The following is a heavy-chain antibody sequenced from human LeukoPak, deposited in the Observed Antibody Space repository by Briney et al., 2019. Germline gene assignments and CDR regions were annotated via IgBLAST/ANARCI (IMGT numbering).Heavy chain of an antibody. Sequence: GGSLRLSCAASGFTFSSYAMSWVRQAPGKGLEWVSAISGSGDRTYYADSVKGRFTISRDNSKNTVYLQLNSLRAEDTAVYHCAKEDASGTSLPHYFDYWGQGTLVTVSS. V-gene: IGHV3-23*01. CDR1: GFTFSSYA. J-gene: IGHJ4*02. CDR2: ISGSGDRT. CDR3: AKEDASGTSLPHYFDY. D-gene: IGHD3-10*01.